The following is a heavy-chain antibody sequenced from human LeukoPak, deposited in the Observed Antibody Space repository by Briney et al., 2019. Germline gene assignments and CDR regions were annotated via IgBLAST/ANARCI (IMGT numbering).Heavy chain of an antibody. CDR2: INPSGGST. J-gene: IGHJ6*02. CDR3: ARDRLAYCGGDCYSPSYRYGMDV. Sequence: ASVKVSCKASGGTFSSYAISWVRQAPGQGLEWMGIINPSGGSTSYAQKFQGRVTMTRDTSTSTVYMELSSLRSEDTAVYYCARDRLAYCGGDCYSPSYRYGMDVWGQGTTVTVSS. D-gene: IGHD2-21*02. V-gene: IGHV1-46*01. CDR1: GGTFSSYA.